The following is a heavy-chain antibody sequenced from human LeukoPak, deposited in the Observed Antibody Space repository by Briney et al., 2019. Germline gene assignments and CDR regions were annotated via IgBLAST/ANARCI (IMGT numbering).Heavy chain of an antibody. CDR2: ISAYNGNT. CDR1: GYTFSSYG. J-gene: IGHJ4*02. Sequence: VKVSCKASGYTFSSYGISRVRQAPGQGPEGMGWISAYNGNTNYAQKLQGRVTMTTDTSTSTAYMELRSLRSDDTAVYYCAREQQWLANDYWGQGTLVTVSS. D-gene: IGHD6-19*01. V-gene: IGHV1-18*04. CDR3: AREQQWLANDY.